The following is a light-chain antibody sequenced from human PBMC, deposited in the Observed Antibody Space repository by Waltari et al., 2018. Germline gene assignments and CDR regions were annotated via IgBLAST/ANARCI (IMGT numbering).Light chain of an antibody. Sequence: FILTQPHSVSESPGKTVTISCTRSSGSIASNYVQWYQQRPGRSPTTVISADDQRPPGVPDRFPGSIDGSSNSASRTISGLKTEDESDYYCQSYDSTTVIFGGGTKLTVL. J-gene: IGLJ2*01. CDR1: SGSIASNY. CDR3: QSYDSTTVI. V-gene: IGLV6-57*01. CDR2: ADD.